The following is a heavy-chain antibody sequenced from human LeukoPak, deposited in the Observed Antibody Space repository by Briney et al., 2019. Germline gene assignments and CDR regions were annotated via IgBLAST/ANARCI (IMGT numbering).Heavy chain of an antibody. D-gene: IGHD6-13*01. CDR3: ARSYRYSSSWRYFDY. V-gene: IGHV4-59*01. J-gene: IGHJ4*02. CDR1: GGSISSYY. Sequence: SETLSLTRTVSGGSISSYYWSWIRQPPGKGLEWIGYIYYSGSTNYNPSLKSRVTISVDTSKNQFSLKLSSVTAADTAVYYCARSYRYSSSWRYFDYWGQGTLVTVSS. CDR2: IYYSGST.